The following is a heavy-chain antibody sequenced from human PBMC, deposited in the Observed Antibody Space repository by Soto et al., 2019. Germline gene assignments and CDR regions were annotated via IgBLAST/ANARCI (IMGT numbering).Heavy chain of an antibody. V-gene: IGHV5-51*01. CDR3: ARLGTFEQWPDKNWFDP. CDR2: IYPGDSDT. CDR1: GYSFTSYW. J-gene: IGHJ5*02. Sequence: PGESLKISCKGSGYSFTSYWIGWVRQMPGKGLEWMGIIYPGDSDTRYSPSFQGQVTISADKSISTAYLQWSSLKASDTAMYYCARLGTFEQWPDKNWFDPWGQGTLVTVSS. D-gene: IGHD6-19*01.